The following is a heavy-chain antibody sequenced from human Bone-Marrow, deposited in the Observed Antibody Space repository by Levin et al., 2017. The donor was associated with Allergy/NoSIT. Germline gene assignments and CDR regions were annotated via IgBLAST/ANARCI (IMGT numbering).Heavy chain of an antibody. D-gene: IGHD6-13*01. CDR1: GFSFRSFG. CDR2: ISYDGSDT. V-gene: IGHV3-30*18. Sequence: SLKISCAASGFSFRSFGMHWARQSPGKGLEWLAVISYDGSDTYYADSVKGRFTISRDNSKNTLYLQMNSLRGEDAAVYYCAKDVVFGTSSWALDFWGQGILVTVSS. CDR3: AKDVVFGTSSWALDF. J-gene: IGHJ4*02.